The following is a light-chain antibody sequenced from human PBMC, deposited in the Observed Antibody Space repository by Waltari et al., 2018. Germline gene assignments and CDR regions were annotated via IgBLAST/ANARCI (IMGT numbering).Light chain of an antibody. V-gene: IGLV2-11*01. CDR1: RSDVGGYNS. CDR2: DVT. J-gene: IGLJ3*02. CDR3: CSYAGRYSWV. Sequence: QSALTQPRSVSGSPGQSVTIPCTGTRSDVGGYNSVPWYQQHPGKVPELMIYDVTKRPSGVPDRFSGSKSGNTASLTISGLQGDDEADYYCCSYAGRYSWVFGGGTKLTVL.